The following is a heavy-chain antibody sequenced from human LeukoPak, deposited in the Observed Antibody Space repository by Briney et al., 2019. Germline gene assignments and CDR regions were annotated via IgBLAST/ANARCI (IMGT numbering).Heavy chain of an antibody. CDR3: ARDPVLRYFDWLFSGENDY. D-gene: IGHD3-9*01. J-gene: IGHJ4*02. CDR1: GGSISSGGYY. Sequence: SETLSLTCTVSGGSISSGGYYWSWIRQHPGKGLEWIGYIYYSGSTYYNPSLKSRVTISVDTSKNQFPLKLSSVTAADTAVYYCARDPVLRYFDWLFSGENDYWGQGTLVTVSS. CDR2: IYYSGST. V-gene: IGHV4-31*03.